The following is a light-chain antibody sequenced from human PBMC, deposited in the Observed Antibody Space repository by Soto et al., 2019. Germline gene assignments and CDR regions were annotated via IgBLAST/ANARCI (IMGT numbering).Light chain of an antibody. V-gene: IGKV3-20*01. Sequence: IVLTQSPGTLSLSPGERATLSCRASQSVSSSYLAWYQQTPGQAPRLLIYGASSRATGIPDRFSGSGSGTDFTLTISRLEREDFAVYYCQQYGSSPATVGGGTKVDSK. J-gene: IGKJ4*01. CDR2: GAS. CDR3: QQYGSSPAT. CDR1: QSVSSSY.